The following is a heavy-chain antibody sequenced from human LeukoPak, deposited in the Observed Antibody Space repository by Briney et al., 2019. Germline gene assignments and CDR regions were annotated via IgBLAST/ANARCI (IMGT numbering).Heavy chain of an antibody. CDR2: INPNSGGT. CDR3: AREGVGGSPFDY. Sequence: ASVKVSCKASGYTFTCYYMHWVRQAPGQGLEWMGWINPNSGGTNYAQKFRGRVTMTRDTSISTAYMELSRLRSDDTAVYYCAREGVGGSPFDYWGQGTLVTVSS. V-gene: IGHV1-2*02. CDR1: GYTFTCYY. J-gene: IGHJ4*02. D-gene: IGHD2-15*01.